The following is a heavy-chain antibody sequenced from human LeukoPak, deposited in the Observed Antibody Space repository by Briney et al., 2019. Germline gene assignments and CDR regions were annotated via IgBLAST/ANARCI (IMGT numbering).Heavy chain of an antibody. CDR3: ARGQYTSDWYYFDY. CDR2: IWYDGSKE. D-gene: IGHD6-19*01. J-gene: IGHJ4*02. CDR1: GFTFSSYG. V-gene: IGHV3-33*01. Sequence: PGGSLRLSCAASGFTFSSYGMHWVRQAPGKGLEWVAVIWYDGSKEYYADSVEGRFTISRDNSKNTLYLQMNSLRAEDTAVYYCARGQYTSDWYYFDYWGQGTLVTVSS.